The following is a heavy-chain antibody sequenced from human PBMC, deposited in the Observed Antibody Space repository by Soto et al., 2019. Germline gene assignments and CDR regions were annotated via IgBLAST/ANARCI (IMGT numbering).Heavy chain of an antibody. Sequence: QVQLQESGPGRVKPSETLSLTCTVSGGSINNYYWTWIRQPPGKGLEWIGYIYYSGSTNYNPALKSRATMSVDTSKNQFSLKLSSVNAADTAVYYCARLGSNSSFGYWGQGTLVTVSS. CDR2: IYYSGST. V-gene: IGHV4-59*08. CDR1: GGSINNYY. D-gene: IGHD3-3*01. J-gene: IGHJ4*02. CDR3: ARLGSNSSFGY.